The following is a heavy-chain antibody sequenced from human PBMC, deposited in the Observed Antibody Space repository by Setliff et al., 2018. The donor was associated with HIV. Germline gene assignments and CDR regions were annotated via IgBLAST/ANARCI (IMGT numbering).Heavy chain of an antibody. Sequence: ASVKVSCKTFGYRFTDFYVNWVRQAPGQGLEWMGWINPNSGATDYAWRFEDRVTMTSDTSIRTVYMELSSLRSDDTAVYYCARDTAIGWYGESKMSDFWGQGTLVTVSS. CDR2: INPNSGAT. D-gene: IGHD3-10*01. CDR1: GYRFTDFY. CDR3: ARDTAIGWYGESKMSDF. V-gene: IGHV1-2*02. J-gene: IGHJ4*02.